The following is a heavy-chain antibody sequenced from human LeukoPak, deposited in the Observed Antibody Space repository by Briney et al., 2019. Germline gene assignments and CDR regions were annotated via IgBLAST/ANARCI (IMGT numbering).Heavy chain of an antibody. CDR3: AKELGLTMVRGVVDY. CDR2: ISNSGGSK. D-gene: IGHD3-10*01. J-gene: IGHJ4*02. Sequence: TGGSLRLSCAASGFTFSSYAMSWVRQAPGKGLEWVSAISNSGGSKYYADSVKGRFTISRDNSKNTLYLQVNSLRAEDTAVHYCAKELGLTMVRGVVDYWGQGTLVTVSS. CDR1: GFTFSSYA. V-gene: IGHV3-23*01.